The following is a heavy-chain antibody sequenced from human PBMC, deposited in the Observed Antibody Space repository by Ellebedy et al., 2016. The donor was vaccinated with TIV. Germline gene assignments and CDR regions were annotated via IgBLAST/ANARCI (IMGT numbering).Heavy chain of an antibody. CDR2: IYPGDSDT. V-gene: IGHV5-51*01. Sequence: ASVKVSCKGSGYSFTSYWIGWVRQMPGKGLEWMGIIYPGDSDTRYSPSFQGQVTISADKSISTAYLQWSSLKASDTAMYYCARRGMAVAGTAEYFDLWGRGTLVTVSS. CDR1: GYSFTSYW. D-gene: IGHD6-19*01. CDR3: ARRGMAVAGTAEYFDL. J-gene: IGHJ2*01.